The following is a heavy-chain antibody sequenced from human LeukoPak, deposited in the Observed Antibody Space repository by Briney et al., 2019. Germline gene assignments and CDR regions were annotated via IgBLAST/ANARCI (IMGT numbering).Heavy chain of an antibody. J-gene: IGHJ4*02. CDR2: ISAYNGNT. CDR1: GYTFTSYG. Sequence: ASVKVSCKASGYTFTSYGISWVRQAPGQGLEWMGWISAYNGNTNYAQKLQGRATMTTDTSTSTAYMELRSLRSDDTAVYYCARDHRGIAVDGNSFDFWGQGTLVTVSS. V-gene: IGHV1-18*01. CDR3: ARDHRGIAVDGNSFDF. D-gene: IGHD6-19*01.